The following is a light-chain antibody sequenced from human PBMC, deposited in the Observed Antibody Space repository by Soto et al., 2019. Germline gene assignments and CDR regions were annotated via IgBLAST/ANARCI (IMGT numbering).Light chain of an antibody. CDR3: QQRSNWPPLS. CDR2: DVS. CDR1: QSVGNY. Sequence: EIMLTQSPATLSLSPGEKATLSYRASQSVGNYLAWYQQRPGQAPRLLISDVSDRATGIPARFSGSGSGTDFTLTISSLEPEDFAVYYCQQRSNWPPLSFGGGTKVEMK. V-gene: IGKV3-11*01. J-gene: IGKJ4*01.